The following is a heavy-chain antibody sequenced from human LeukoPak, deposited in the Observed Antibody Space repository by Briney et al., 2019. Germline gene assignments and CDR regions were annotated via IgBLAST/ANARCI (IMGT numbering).Heavy chain of an antibody. D-gene: IGHD5-12*01. CDR2: IYYSGST. Sequence: SETLSLTCTVSGGSISSSSYYWGWIRQPPGKGLEWIGSIYYSGSTYYNPSLKSRVTISVDTSKNQFSLKLSSVTAADTAVYYCARLIVATSDAFDIWGQGTMATVSS. V-gene: IGHV4-39*01. CDR3: ARLIVATSDAFDI. J-gene: IGHJ3*02. CDR1: GGSISSSSYY.